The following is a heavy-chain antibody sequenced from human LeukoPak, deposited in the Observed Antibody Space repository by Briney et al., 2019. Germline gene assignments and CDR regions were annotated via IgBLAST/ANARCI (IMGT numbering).Heavy chain of an antibody. CDR2: MNPNSGNT. CDR3: ARGPRWTYYDSSGYYLDY. V-gene: IGHV1-8*03. Sequence: GASVKVSCKASGYTFTSYDINWVRQATGQGLEWMGWMNPNSGNTGYAQKFQGRVTITRNTSISTAYMELSSLRSEDTAVYYCARGPRWTYYDSSGYYLDYWGQGTLVTVSS. D-gene: IGHD3-22*01. J-gene: IGHJ4*02. CDR1: GYTFTSYD.